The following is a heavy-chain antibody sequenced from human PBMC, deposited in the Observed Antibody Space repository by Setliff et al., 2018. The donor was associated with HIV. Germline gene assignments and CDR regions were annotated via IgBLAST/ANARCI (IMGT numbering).Heavy chain of an antibody. V-gene: IGHV4-59*11. D-gene: IGHD3-3*01. CDR3: ARGVVDYDFWSGSGDYYYMDV. CDR2: IYYSVST. J-gene: IGHJ6*03. Sequence: SETLSLTCTVSGGSMNSHYWSWIRQSPGRGLEWIGYIYYSVSTKYNPSLKSRVSRPIDTSKNQFSLKMSSVTAADTAVYYCARGVVDYDFWSGSGDYYYMDVWGKGTTVTVSS. CDR1: GGSMNSHY.